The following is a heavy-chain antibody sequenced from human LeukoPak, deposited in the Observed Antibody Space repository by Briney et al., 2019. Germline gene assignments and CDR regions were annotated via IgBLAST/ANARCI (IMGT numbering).Heavy chain of an antibody. J-gene: IGHJ5*02. V-gene: IGHV4-30-2*01. CDR1: GGSISSGGYY. CDR2: IYHSGST. D-gene: IGHD2-15*01. CDR3: ARGIPYCSGGSCYPNWFDP. Sequence: SETLSLTCTVSGGSISSGGYYWSWIRQPPGKGLEWIGYIYHSGSTYYNPSLKSRVTISVDRSKNQFSLKLSSVTAADTAVYYCARGIPYCSGGSCYPNWFDPWGQGTLVTVSS.